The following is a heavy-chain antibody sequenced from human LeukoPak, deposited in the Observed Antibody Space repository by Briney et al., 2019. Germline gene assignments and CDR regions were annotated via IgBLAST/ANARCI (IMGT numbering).Heavy chain of an antibody. CDR2: INSDGSST. CDR3: AREWSGSYYSRSFDY. D-gene: IGHD1-26*01. Sequence: GGSLRLSCAASGFTFSSYWMHWVRQAPGKGLVWVSRINSDGSSTSYADSVKGRFTISRDNAKNTLYLQMNSLRAEDTAGYYCAREWSGSYYSRSFDYWGQGTLVTVSS. V-gene: IGHV3-74*01. J-gene: IGHJ4*02. CDR1: GFTFSSYW.